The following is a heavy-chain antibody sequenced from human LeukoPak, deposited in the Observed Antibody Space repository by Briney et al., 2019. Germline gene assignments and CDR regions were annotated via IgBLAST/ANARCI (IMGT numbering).Heavy chain of an antibody. CDR3: ARKVRWYYDFWSGYINYYYYGMDV. CDR2: ISSSGSII. V-gene: IGHV3-11*01. D-gene: IGHD3-3*01. Sequence: PGGSLRLSCAASGFTFSDYYMSWIRQAPGKGLEWVSYISSSGSIIYYADSVKGRFTISRDNAKNSLYLQMNSLRAEDTAVYYCARKVRWYYDFWSGYINYYYYGMDVWGQGTTVTVSS. CDR1: GFTFSDYY. J-gene: IGHJ6*02.